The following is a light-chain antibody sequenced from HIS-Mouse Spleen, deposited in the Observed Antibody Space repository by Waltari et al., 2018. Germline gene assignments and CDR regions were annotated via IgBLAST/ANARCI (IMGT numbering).Light chain of an antibody. CDR2: WAS. CDR3: QQYYSTPLT. J-gene: IGKJ4*01. V-gene: IGKV4-1*01. Sequence: DIVMTQSPDSLAVSLGERSTINCKSSPSVLYSANNKNYSAWYQQKPGQPPKLLIYWASTRESGVPDRFSGSGSGTDFTLTISSLQAEDVAVYYCQQYYSTPLTFGGGTKVEIK. CDR1: PSVLYSANNKNY.